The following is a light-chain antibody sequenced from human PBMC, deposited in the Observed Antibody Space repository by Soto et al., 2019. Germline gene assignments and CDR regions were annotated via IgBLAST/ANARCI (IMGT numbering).Light chain of an antibody. J-gene: IGKJ1*01. CDR1: QSVANNF. Sequence: ETVMTQSPATLSVSPGERSTLSCRASQSVANNFFAWYQQKPGQAPRLLIYGPSSRAAGIPDRFSGSGSGTDFTLTISRLEPEDVAVYYCQQYGNSITFGQGTKVDIK. CDR3: QQYGNSIT. CDR2: GPS. V-gene: IGKV3-20*01.